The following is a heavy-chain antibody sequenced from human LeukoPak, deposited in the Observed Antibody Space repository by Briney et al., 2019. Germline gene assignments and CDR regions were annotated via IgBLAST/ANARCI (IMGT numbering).Heavy chain of an antibody. CDR2: ISAYNGNT. J-gene: IGHJ6*02. CDR3: ARDSGRESSYDFWSGQGNGMDV. D-gene: IGHD3-3*01. Sequence: GASVKVSCKASGYTFTSYGISWVRQAPGQGLEWMGWISAYNGNTNYAQKLQGRVTMTTDTSTSTAYMELRSLRSDDTAVYYCARDSGRESSYDFWSGQGNGMDVWGQGTTVTVSS. CDR1: GYTFTSYG. V-gene: IGHV1-18*01.